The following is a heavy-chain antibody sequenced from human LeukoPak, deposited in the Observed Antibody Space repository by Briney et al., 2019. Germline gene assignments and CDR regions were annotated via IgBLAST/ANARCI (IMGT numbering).Heavy chain of an antibody. CDR1: GGSINSAGFS. CDR2: IFHSGNT. Sequence: VKPSETLSLTCTVSGGSINSAGFSWTWIRQPPGKGLEWIGYIFHSGNTYYSPSLKSRVTVSMDRSKNQFSLKLTSVTAADTAVYFCGRGSPRYGVTYWGQGTLVTVSS. V-gene: IGHV4-30-2*01. CDR3: GRGSPRYGVTY. J-gene: IGHJ4*02. D-gene: IGHD4-17*01.